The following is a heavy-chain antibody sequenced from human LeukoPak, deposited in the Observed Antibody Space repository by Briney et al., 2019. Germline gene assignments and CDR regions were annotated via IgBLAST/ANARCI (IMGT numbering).Heavy chain of an antibody. CDR2: INPSDGST. D-gene: IGHD5-24*01. J-gene: IGHJ3*02. CDR1: GYTFTSYY. V-gene: IGHV1-46*01. Sequence: ASVKVSCKASGYTFTSYYMHWVRQAPGQGFEWMSIINPSDGSTTYSQKFQGRVTMTRDTSTSTVYMELSSLRSEDTAVYFCARVRDGYNDAYDIWGQGTVVSVSS. CDR3: ARVRDGYNDAYDI.